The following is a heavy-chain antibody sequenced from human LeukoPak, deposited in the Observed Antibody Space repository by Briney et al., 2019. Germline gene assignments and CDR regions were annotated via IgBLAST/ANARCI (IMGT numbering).Heavy chain of an antibody. CDR1: GYTFTSYG. Sequence: ASVKVSCKASGYTFTSYGISWVRQAPGQGLEWMGWIGAYNGNTNYAQKLQGRVTMTTDTSTSTAYMELRSLRSGDTAVYYCARETPLAVAGRPGRGRGGYYGMDVWGQGTTVTVSS. V-gene: IGHV1-18*01. D-gene: IGHD6-19*01. CDR2: IGAYNGNT. J-gene: IGHJ6*02. CDR3: ARETPLAVAGRPGRGRGGYYGMDV.